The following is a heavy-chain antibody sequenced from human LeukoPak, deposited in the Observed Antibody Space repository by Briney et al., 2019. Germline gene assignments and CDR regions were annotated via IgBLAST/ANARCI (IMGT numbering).Heavy chain of an antibody. V-gene: IGHV4-39*01. Sequence: SETLSLTCTVSGGSISRGTYYWGWIRQPPGKGLEWLGSIYYSGSTHHNPSLKSRGTISVDTSKNEFSLKLTSVTAADTAVYYCARTNGYPNYYFDYWGQGTLVTVSS. D-gene: IGHD1-1*01. CDR2: IYYSGST. CDR3: ARTNGYPNYYFDY. CDR1: GGSISRGTYY. J-gene: IGHJ4*02.